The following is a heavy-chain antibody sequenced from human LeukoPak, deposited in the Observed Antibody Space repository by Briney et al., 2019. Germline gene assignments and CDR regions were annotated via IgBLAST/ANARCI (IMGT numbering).Heavy chain of an antibody. CDR2: IIPIFGTA. D-gene: IGHD2-2*02. J-gene: IGHJ6*04. CDR1: GGTFSSYA. V-gene: IGHV1-69*01. CDR3: ARSIVVVPAAILALYYYYGMDV. Sequence: GSSVKVSCRASGGTFSSYAVSWVGQAPGQGLEWMGGIIPIFGTANYAQKFQGRVTITADESTSTAYMELSSLRSEDTAVYYCARSIVVVPAAILALYYYYGMDVWGKGTTVTVSS.